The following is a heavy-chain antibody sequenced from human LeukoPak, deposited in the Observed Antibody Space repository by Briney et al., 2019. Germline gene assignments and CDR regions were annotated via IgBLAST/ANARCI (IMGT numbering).Heavy chain of an antibody. V-gene: IGHV3-21*01. D-gene: IGHD3-16*01. J-gene: IGHJ1*01. CDR1: GFSCSDYD. CDR2: ISGRSSHI. CDR3: GRAFPPLRTSSAGDL. Sequence: GGSLRLSCSASGFSCSDYDMNWVRQAPGKGLEWVSAISGRSSHIYYGESVKGRFTISRDNAKNSLYLQMDSLGVEDTAVYYCGRAFPPLRTSSAGDLWGQGTLVIVSS.